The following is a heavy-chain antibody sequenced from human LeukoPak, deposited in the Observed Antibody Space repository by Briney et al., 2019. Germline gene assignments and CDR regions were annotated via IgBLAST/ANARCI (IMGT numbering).Heavy chain of an antibody. V-gene: IGHV1-69-2*01. CDR1: GYTFTDYY. CDR3: ATAPPVGDTNS. Sequence: ASVKVSCKVSGYTFTDYYMHWVQQAPGKGLEWMGLVDPEDGETIYAEKFQGRVTITADTSTDIAYMELSSLRSEDTAVYYCATAPPVGDTNSWGQGTLVTVSS. D-gene: IGHD1-26*01. J-gene: IGHJ4*02. CDR2: VDPEDGET.